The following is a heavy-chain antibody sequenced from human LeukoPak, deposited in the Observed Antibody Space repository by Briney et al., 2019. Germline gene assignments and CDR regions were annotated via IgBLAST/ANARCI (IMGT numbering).Heavy chain of an antibody. J-gene: IGHJ4*02. CDR1: GFAFDDYA. Sequence: PGGSLRLSCAASGFAFDDYAMHWVRQTPGTGLEWVSLISGDGGSTYYADSVKGRFTISRDNAKNSLYLQMNSLRAEDTAVYYCAREGHYDSSGYYDYWGQGTLVTVSS. V-gene: IGHV3-43*02. CDR2: ISGDGGST. CDR3: AREGHYDSSGYYDY. D-gene: IGHD3-22*01.